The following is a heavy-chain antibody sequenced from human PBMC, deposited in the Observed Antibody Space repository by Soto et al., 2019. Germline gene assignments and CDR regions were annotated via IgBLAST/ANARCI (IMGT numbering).Heavy chain of an antibody. Sequence: SETLSLTCAVSSGSISSSNWWSWVRQPPGKGLEWIGEIYHSGSTNYNPSLKSRVTISVDKSKNQFSLKLSSVTAADTAVYYCARKLGYCSGGSCYSENWFDPWGQGTLVTVSS. V-gene: IGHV4-4*02. CDR2: IYHSGST. J-gene: IGHJ5*02. D-gene: IGHD2-15*01. CDR3: ARKLGYCSGGSCYSENWFDP. CDR1: SGSISSSNW.